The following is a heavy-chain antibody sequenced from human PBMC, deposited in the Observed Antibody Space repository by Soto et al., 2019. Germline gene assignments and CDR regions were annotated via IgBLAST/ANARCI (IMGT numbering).Heavy chain of an antibody. Sequence: ASVKVSCKASGYTFTGYYMPWVRQAPGQGLEWMGWINPNSGGTNYAQKFQGWVTMTRDTSISTAYMELSRLRSDDTAVYYCARGEQLRYYGMDVWGQGTTVTVSS. J-gene: IGHJ6*02. V-gene: IGHV1-2*04. D-gene: IGHD6-13*01. CDR2: INPNSGGT. CDR3: ARGEQLRYYGMDV. CDR1: GYTFTGYY.